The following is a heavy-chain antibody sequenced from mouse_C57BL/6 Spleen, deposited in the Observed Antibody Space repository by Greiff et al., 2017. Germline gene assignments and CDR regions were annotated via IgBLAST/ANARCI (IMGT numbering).Heavy chain of an antibody. CDR3: ARSLFSTSFDY. J-gene: IGHJ3*01. V-gene: IGHV1-50*01. Sequence: QVQLQQPGAELVKPGASVKLSCKASGYTFTSYWMQWVKQRPGQGLEWIGEIDPSDGYTNYNQKFKGKATLTVDTSSSTAYMQLSSLTSEDSAVNYCARSLFSTSFDYWGQGTMVTVSA. CDR1: GYTFTSYW. D-gene: IGHD1-1*01. CDR2: IDPSDGYT.